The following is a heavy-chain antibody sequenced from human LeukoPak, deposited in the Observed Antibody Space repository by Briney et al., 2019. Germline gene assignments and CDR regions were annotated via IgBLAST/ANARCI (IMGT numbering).Heavy chain of an antibody. CDR3: AEETGDSCYSSVDY. J-gene: IGHJ4*02. V-gene: IGHV3-23*01. Sequence: GGSLRLSCAASGFTFSSYAMTWVRQAPGKGLEWVSAISGTDGSTFYADSVKGRFTISRDNSKNTLYLQMNSLRAEDTAVYYCAEETGDSCYSSVDYWGQGNLVTVSS. CDR2: ISGTDGST. D-gene: IGHD2-15*01. CDR1: GFTFSSYA.